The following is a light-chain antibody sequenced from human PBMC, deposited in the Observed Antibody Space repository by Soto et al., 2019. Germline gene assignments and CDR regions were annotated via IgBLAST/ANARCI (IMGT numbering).Light chain of an antibody. V-gene: IGKV1-5*02. CDR2: DAS. CDR1: QNINRW. J-gene: IGKJ1*01. CDR3: QQYNSYPAT. Sequence: DIQLTQSPSTLSASVGDRVTIICRASQNINRWLASYQQKPGKGPNLLIYDASSLENGVPSTFSGSGSGTEFTLTISSLQPDDFATYYCQQYNSYPATFGQGTRVDI.